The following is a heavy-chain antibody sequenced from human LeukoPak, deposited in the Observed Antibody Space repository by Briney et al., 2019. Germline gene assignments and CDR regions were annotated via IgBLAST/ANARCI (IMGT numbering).Heavy chain of an antibody. J-gene: IGHJ4*02. CDR3: ARESYSYGHFFDY. Sequence: PGGSLRLSCAASGFTFSSYSMNWVRQAPGKGLEWVSYISSSSSTIYYADSVKGRFTISRDNAKNSLYLQMNSLRAEDTAVYYCARESYSYGHFFDYWGQGTLVTVSS. V-gene: IGHV3-48*01. CDR2: ISSSSSTI. CDR1: GFTFSSYS. D-gene: IGHD5-18*01.